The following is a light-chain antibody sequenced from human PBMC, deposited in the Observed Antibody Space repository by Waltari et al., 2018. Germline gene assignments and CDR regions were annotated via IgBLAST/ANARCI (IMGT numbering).Light chain of an antibody. CDR2: HSS. CDR1: QGVGKY. V-gene: IGKV3-20*01. J-gene: IGKJ1*01. Sequence: EIVLTQSPGTLSLSPGERATLSCRASQGVGKYLAWYQQIPGHAPRLLLYHSSIRATGIPDRFSGSGSGTDFSLTISRLEPEDFAVYYCQKYDFLPATFGQGTTVEIK. CDR3: QKYDFLPAT.